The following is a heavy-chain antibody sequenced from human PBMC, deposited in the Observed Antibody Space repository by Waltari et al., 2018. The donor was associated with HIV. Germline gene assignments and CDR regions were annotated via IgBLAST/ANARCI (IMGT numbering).Heavy chain of an antibody. J-gene: IGHJ4*02. CDR1: GFTFPNAW. D-gene: IGHD1-1*01. Sequence: EVQLVESGGGLVKPGGSLSLSCAASGFTFPNAWMSWVRQAQGKGLEWVGRIKNIADGGTTECGAPVKGRFTISRDDSQNTVFLQMNSLKTEDTAVYFCVTGLLYKRYWGQGTLVTVSS. CDR3: VTGLLYKRY. CDR2: IKNIADGGTT. V-gene: IGHV3-15*01.